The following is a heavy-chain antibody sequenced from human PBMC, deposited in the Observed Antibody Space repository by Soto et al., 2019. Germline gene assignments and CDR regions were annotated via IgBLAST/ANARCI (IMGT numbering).Heavy chain of an antibody. CDR3: ARLGQEKERSETPSDS. V-gene: IGHV1-8*01. CDR2: MNPNSGNT. CDR1: GYTFTNYD. Sequence: QVQLVQSGAEVKRPGASVKVSCKASGYTFTNYDVNWVRQAAGQGRERMGWMNPNSGNTGSAQNFQGRLTMTRNNSRTTAYMELSGLISEDTSVYYCARLGQEKERSETPSDSWGQGTLVTVSS. D-gene: IGHD1-26*01. J-gene: IGHJ4*02.